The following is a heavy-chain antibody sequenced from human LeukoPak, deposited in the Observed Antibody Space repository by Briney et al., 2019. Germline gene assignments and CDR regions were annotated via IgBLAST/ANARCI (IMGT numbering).Heavy chain of an antibody. J-gene: IGHJ4*02. CDR1: GGFISSYY. Sequence: SETLSLTCTVSGGFISSYYWSWIRQPAGKGLEWIGRIYTSGSTNYNPSLKSRVTMSVDTSKNQFSLKLSSVTAADTAVYYCARDRRDYYDSSGYFDYWGQGTLVTVSS. CDR2: IYTSGST. V-gene: IGHV4-4*07. CDR3: ARDRRDYYDSSGYFDY. D-gene: IGHD3-22*01.